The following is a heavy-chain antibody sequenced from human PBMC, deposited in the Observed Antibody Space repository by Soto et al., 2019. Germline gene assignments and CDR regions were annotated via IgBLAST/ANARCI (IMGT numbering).Heavy chain of an antibody. V-gene: IGHV3-15*01. J-gene: IGHJ6*02. CDR2: IKSKTDGGTT. Sequence: GGSLRLSCPAPIFTFSNACMSWVRQAPGKGLEWVGRIKSKTDGGTTDYSAPVKGRFTISRDDSKNTLYLQMNSLKTEDTAVYYCTSSVAGTHWHYYYYYGMDVWGQGTTVTVSS. CDR3: TSSVAGTHWHYYYYYGMDV. D-gene: IGHD6-19*01. CDR1: IFTFSNAC.